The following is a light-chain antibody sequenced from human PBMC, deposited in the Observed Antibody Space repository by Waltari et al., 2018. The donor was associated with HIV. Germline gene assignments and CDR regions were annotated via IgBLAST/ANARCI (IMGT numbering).Light chain of an antibody. V-gene: IGKV1-5*03. CDR3: QQYHTYLT. Sequence: DIQMAQSPSTLAASVGDRVTVTCRTSQSVGSYLAWYQRKPGKAPKLLIYQASSLETGVPSRFRGSVSGTYCTLTITGLQPDDFATYYCQQYHTYLTFGQGTDLE. J-gene: IGKJ2*01. CDR2: QAS. CDR1: QSVGSY.